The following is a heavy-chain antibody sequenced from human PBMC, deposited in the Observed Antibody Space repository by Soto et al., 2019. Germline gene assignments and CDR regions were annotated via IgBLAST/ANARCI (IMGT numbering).Heavy chain of an antibody. Sequence: ASVKVSCKASGGTFSSYAISWVRQAPGQGLEWMGGIIPIFGTANYAQKFQGRVTITADESTSTAYMELSSLRSEDTAVYYCARVPDPPTYSSSWYRRNWFDPWGQGTLVTVSS. V-gene: IGHV1-69*13. CDR3: ARVPDPPTYSSSWYRRNWFDP. CDR2: IIPIFGTA. D-gene: IGHD6-13*01. CDR1: GGTFSSYA. J-gene: IGHJ5*02.